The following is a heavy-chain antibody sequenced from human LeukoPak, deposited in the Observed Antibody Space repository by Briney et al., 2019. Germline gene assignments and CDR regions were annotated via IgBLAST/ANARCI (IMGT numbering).Heavy chain of an antibody. CDR1: GFTFNNYA. V-gene: IGHV3-23*01. J-gene: IGHJ4*02. CDR3: AEATLASCSGGICYPHDY. D-gene: IGHD2-15*01. Sequence: GGSLRLSCAASGFTFNNYAMSWVRQAPGKGLERVSGITGSGAITYSADSVKGRFTISRDNSKNMLYLQMNSLRAEDTAVYYCAEATLASCSGGICYPHDYWGQGTLVTVSS. CDR2: ITGSGAIT.